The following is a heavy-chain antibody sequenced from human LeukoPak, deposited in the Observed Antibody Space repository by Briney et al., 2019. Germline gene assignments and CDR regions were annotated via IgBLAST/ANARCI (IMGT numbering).Heavy chain of an antibody. J-gene: IGHJ4*02. Sequence: SETLSLTCTFSGGSISSYYWGWIRQPPGKGLEWIGSIYYSGSTYYNPSLKSRVTISVDTSKNQFSLNLSSVTAADTAVYFCARQGSGWHYYYFDFWGQGTLVTVSS. D-gene: IGHD6-19*01. CDR3: ARQGSGWHYYYFDF. CDR2: IYYSGST. CDR1: GGSISSYY. V-gene: IGHV4-39*01.